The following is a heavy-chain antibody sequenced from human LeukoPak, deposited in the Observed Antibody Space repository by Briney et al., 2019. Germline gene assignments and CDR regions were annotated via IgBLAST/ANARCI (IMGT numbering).Heavy chain of an antibody. V-gene: IGHV3-30*02. CDR1: GFTFSNYD. J-gene: IGHJ4*02. Sequence: GGSLSLSCEASGFTFSNYDMHWVRQAPGQGLEWVAFIRYDGSNKYYADSVKGRFTNSRDNSKNTLYLQMNSLRPEDTAVYYCAKVSTYYYDSSGYYFATWGQGTPVTVSS. CDR2: IRYDGSNK. CDR3: AKVSTYYYDSSGYYFAT. D-gene: IGHD3-22*01.